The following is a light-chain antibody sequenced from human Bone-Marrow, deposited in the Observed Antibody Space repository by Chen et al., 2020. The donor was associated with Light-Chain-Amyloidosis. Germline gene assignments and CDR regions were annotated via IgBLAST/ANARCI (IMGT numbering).Light chain of an antibody. CDR2: WAS. Sequence: DLVMTQSPDSLAVSLGERATINCKSSQSVLYSSNNKNYLAWYQQKPGQPPKLLISWASTRGSGVPDRGTGGGAGADFGRAISSLQAEEVAGECGQEYESAPVAFGPGTKV. CDR3: QEYESAPVA. CDR1: QSVLYSSNNKNY. V-gene: IGKV4-1*01. J-gene: IGKJ3*01.